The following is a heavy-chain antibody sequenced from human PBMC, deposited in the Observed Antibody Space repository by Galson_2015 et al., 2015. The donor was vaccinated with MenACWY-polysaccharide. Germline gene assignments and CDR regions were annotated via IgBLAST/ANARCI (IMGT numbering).Heavy chain of an antibody. J-gene: IGHJ4*02. D-gene: IGHD6-13*01. V-gene: IGHV1-18*04. CDR1: GYTFTTYA. CDR3: TRGGNHRSSWDYFDY. CDR2: ISANNGNT. Sequence: QSGAEVTKPGASVQVSCKGSGYTFTTYAINWVRQAPGQGLEWMGWISANNGNTNYAQKLQGRVSMTTDTSTSTAYMELRSLRSDDTAVYYCTRGGNHRSSWDYFDYWGQGTLVTVSS.